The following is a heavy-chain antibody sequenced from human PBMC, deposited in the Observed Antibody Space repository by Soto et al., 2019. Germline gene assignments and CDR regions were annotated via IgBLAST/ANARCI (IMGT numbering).Heavy chain of an antibody. D-gene: IGHD6-25*01. CDR3: ARRSASRLINFDY. V-gene: IGHV4-39*01. CDR2: IYYSGST. J-gene: IGHJ4*02. CDR1: GGSISSSSYY. Sequence: QLQLQESGPGLVKPSETLSLTCTVSGGSISSSSYYWGWIRQPPGQGLEWIGSIYYSGSTYYNPTLKRRVTISVDTSKNQFSLKLSSVTAADTAVYYCARRSASRLINFDYWGQGTLVTVSS.